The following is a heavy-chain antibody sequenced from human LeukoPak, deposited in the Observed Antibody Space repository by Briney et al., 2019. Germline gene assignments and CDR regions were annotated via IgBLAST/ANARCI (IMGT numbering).Heavy chain of an antibody. D-gene: IGHD6-13*01. V-gene: IGHV1-8*01. Sequence: GASVRVSCEASGYTFTRYDINWVRQATGRGLEGVGWINPNRGNTGYAQKFRGRVTMTRNTSISTAYMELRSLRSEDTAVYNCARGLSSSWYRIGYWGQGTLVTVSS. CDR1: GYTFTRYD. J-gene: IGHJ4*02. CDR3: ARGLSSSWYRIGY. CDR2: INPNRGNT.